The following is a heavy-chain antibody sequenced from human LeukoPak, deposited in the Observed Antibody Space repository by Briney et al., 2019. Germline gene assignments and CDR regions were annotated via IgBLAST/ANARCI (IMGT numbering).Heavy chain of an antibody. Sequence: PSETLSLTCDVYGGSISHYYCCWCGQPPGKGLEWIGEINHSGSTNYNPSLKSRVTISVDTSKNQFSLKVSSVTAADAAEYYRAGGRYSPLDYWGQGTLVTVSS. CDR3: AGGRYSPLDY. CDR2: INHSGST. J-gene: IGHJ4*02. D-gene: IGHD5-18*01. V-gene: IGHV4-34*01. CDR1: GGSISHYY.